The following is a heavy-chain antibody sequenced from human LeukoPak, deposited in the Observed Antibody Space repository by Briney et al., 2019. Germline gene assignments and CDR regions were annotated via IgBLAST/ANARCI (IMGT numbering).Heavy chain of an antibody. Sequence: GRSLRLSCAASGFTFSNYAMHWVRQAPGKGLEWVAVISYDGSNKNYADSVKGRFTISRDNSKKTLYLQMNSLRAEDTAVYYCARGLFRFCSSTSCLSPFDYWGQGALVTVSS. CDR3: ARGLFRFCSSTSCLSPFDY. D-gene: IGHD2-2*01. CDR2: ISYDGSNK. J-gene: IGHJ4*02. V-gene: IGHV3-30*04. CDR1: GFTFSNYA.